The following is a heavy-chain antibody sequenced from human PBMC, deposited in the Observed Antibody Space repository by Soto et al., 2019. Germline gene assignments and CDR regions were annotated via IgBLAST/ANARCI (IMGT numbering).Heavy chain of an antibody. D-gene: IGHD3-10*01. J-gene: IGHJ6*03. CDR2: IYYSGST. CDR3: ARFPLRLSNSGPNPPNYYMDV. V-gene: IGHV4-59*01. Sequence: SETLSLTCTVSGGSISSYYWSWIRQPPGKGLEWIGYIYYSGSTNYNPSLKSRVTISVDTSKTQFSLKLSSVTAADTAVYYCARFPLRLSNSGPNPPNYYMDVWGKGTTVTVSS. CDR1: GGSISSYY.